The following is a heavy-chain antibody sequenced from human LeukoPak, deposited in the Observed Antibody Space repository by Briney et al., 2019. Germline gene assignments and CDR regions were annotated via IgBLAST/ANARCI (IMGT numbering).Heavy chain of an antibody. D-gene: IGHD6-13*01. V-gene: IGHV1-69*13. Sequence: WASVKVSCKSSADNFSSYLITWVRQAPGQGLEWVGGIIPMLETTNYAQRFRGRVTMTADESTTTVYMELSGLTSEDTAVYYCARVPIGIAAAGSGDYWGQGTLATVSS. J-gene: IGHJ4*02. CDR2: IIPMLETT. CDR3: ARVPIGIAAAGSGDY. CDR1: ADNFSSYL.